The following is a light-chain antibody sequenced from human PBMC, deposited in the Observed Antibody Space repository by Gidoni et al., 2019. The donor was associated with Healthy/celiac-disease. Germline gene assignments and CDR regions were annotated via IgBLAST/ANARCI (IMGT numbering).Light chain of an antibody. CDR1: QGITSY. Sequence: IQLTQSPSSLSASVGDRVTTTCRASQGITSYLAWYQQKPGKDPKLLIYASSTLQSAVPSRFSGSGSGTDFTLTISSLQPEDFATYYCQQLNSYPVTFGQGTKLEIK. J-gene: IGKJ2*01. CDR2: ASS. CDR3: QQLNSYPVT. V-gene: IGKV1-9*01.